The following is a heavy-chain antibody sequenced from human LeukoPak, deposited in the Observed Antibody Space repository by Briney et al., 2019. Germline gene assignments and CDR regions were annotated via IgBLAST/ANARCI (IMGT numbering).Heavy chain of an antibody. Sequence: PSETLSLTCAVYGGSFSGYYWSWIRQPPGKGLEWIGEINHSGSTNYNPSLKSRVTISVDTSKNQFSLKLSSVTAADTAVYYCARGYGSGSYNNFNHWGQGILATVSS. J-gene: IGHJ4*02. CDR2: INHSGST. CDR1: GGSFSGYY. D-gene: IGHD3-10*01. V-gene: IGHV4-34*01. CDR3: ARGYGSGSYNNFNH.